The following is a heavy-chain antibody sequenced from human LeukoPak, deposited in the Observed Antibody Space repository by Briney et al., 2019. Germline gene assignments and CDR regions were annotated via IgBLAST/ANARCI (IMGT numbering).Heavy chain of an antibody. V-gene: IGHV1-69*02. CDR1: GGTFSSYT. J-gene: IGHJ4*02. CDR2: IIPILGIA. CDR3: ASALTYYYDSSGYFGGY. Sequence: SVKVSCKASGGTFSSYTISWVRQAPGQGLEWMGRIIPILGIANYAQKFQGRVTITADKSTSTAYMELSSLRSEGTAVYYCASALTYYYDSSGYFGGYWGQGTLVTVSS. D-gene: IGHD3-22*01.